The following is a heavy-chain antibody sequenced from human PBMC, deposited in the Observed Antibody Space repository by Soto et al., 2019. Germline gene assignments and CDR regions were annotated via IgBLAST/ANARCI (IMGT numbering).Heavy chain of an antibody. J-gene: IGHJ4*02. CDR1: GFTFSNAW. D-gene: IGHD2-8*01. CDR3: TTDRCTNGVCYSYDY. CDR2: IKSKTDGGTT. V-gene: IGHV3-15*01. Sequence: EVQLVESGGGLVQPGGSLRLSCAASGFTFSNAWMSWVRQAPGKGLEWVGRIKSKTDGGTTDYAAPVKGRFTISRDDSKNTLYLQMNSLKTEDTAVYYCTTDRCTNGVCYSYDYWGQGTLVTVSS.